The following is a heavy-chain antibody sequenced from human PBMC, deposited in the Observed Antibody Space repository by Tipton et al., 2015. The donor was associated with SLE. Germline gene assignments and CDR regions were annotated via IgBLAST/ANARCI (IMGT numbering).Heavy chain of an antibody. CDR2: IDYRGST. J-gene: IGHJ2*01. Sequence: GLVKPSETLSLACTVSDDSITSPIYHWGWIRQPPGKGLEWIGNIDYRGSTYYNPSLSSRVTMSVDTSMNQFSLKLHSVTAADTALYFCARNRPVANWYFDFWGRGTLVTVSS. V-gene: IGHV4-39*07. CDR1: DDSITSPIYH. CDR3: ARNRPVANWYFDF.